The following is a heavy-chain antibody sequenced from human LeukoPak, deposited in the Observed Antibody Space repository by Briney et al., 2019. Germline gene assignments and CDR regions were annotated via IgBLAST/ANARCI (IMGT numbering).Heavy chain of an antibody. Sequence: SQTLSLTCTVSGGSIGSGDYYWSWIRQPPGKGLEWIGYIYYSGSTYYNPSLKSRVTISVDTSKNQFSLKLSSVTAADTAVYYCASSQQLYYFDYWGQGTLVTVSS. J-gene: IGHJ4*02. V-gene: IGHV4-30-4*01. CDR2: IYYSGST. CDR1: GGSIGSGDYY. D-gene: IGHD6-13*01. CDR3: ASSQQLYYFDY.